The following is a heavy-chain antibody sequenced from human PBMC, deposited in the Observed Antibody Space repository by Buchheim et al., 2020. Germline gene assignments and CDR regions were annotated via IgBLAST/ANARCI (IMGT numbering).Heavy chain of an antibody. CDR2: INHSGST. CDR3: ARGGLSITIFGVVIPEDYYYGMDV. CDR1: GGSFSGYY. V-gene: IGHV4-34*01. D-gene: IGHD3-3*01. Sequence: QLQLQESGPGLVKPSETLSLTCAVYGGSFSGYYWSWIRQPPGKGLEWIGEINHSGSTNYNPSLKSRVTISVDTSKNQFSLKLSSVTAADTAVYYCARGGLSITIFGVVIPEDYYYGMDVWGQGTT. J-gene: IGHJ6*02.